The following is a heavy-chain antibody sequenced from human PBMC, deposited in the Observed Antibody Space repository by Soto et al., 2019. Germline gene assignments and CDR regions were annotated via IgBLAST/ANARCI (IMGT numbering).Heavy chain of an antibody. CDR1: GYTFTTYY. CDR3: ATRDPGHY. V-gene: IGHV1-46*01. J-gene: IGHJ4*02. CDR2: ISPDGGRT. Sequence: QVQLVQSGAEVKKPGASVKVSCKASGYTFTTYYTHWVRQAPGQGLEWMGIISPDGGRTSCAQKFQGSVTMTRDTSTSTVYMELSSLRSEDMAVYYCATRDPGHYWGQGTLVTVSS.